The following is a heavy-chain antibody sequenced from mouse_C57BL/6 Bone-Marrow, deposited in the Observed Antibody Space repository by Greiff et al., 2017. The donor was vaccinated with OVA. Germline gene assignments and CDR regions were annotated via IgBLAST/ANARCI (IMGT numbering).Heavy chain of an antibody. V-gene: IGHV1-64*01. D-gene: IGHD4-1*01. CDR3: ARNWVYAMDY. CDR2: IHPNSGST. J-gene: IGHJ4*01. CDR1: GYTFTSYW. Sequence: QVQLQQPGAELVKPGASVKLSCKASGYTFTSYWMHWVKQRPGQGLEWIGMIHPNSGSTNYNEKFKSKSTLTVDKSSSTAYMQLSSLTSEDSAVYYCARNWVYAMDYWGQGTSVTVSS.